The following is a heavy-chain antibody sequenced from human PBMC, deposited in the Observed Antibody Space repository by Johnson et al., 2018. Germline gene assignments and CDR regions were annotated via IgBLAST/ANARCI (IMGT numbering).Heavy chain of an antibody. CDR2: FIPLLNTS. D-gene: IGHD2-21*02. CDR1: GGTFGSST. J-gene: IGHJ3*02. V-gene: IGHV1-69*08. CDR3: ARDHRDSHGQDAFYI. Sequence: QVQLVQSGAEVKKPGSSVKVSCYTAGGTFGSSTISWVRQAPGQGLEWMGRFIPLLNTSDFTQRFQGRVTITADKSTSATYMELSSLRFDDTAIYYCARDHRDSHGQDAFYIWGQGTMITVSS.